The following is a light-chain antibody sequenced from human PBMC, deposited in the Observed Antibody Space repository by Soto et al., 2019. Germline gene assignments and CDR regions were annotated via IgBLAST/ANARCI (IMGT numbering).Light chain of an antibody. CDR3: QHYNSYSIT. J-gene: IGKJ5*01. Sequence: DTQMTLSPSSLSASVGDRVTIGCRASQSLSRWLAWYQQKPGRAPKLLIYDVSRLKSGVPSRFSGSGTGTEFTLTIISLQPDDFATYYCQHYNSYSITFGQGTRLEIK. CDR2: DVS. V-gene: IGKV1-5*01. CDR1: QSLSRW.